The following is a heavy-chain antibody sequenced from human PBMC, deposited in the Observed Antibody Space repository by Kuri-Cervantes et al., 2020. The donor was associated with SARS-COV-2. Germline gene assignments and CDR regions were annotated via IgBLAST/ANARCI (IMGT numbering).Heavy chain of an antibody. V-gene: IGHV4-59*08. CDR1: GGSISSYY. CDR3: ARHLRLLDYYFDY. J-gene: IGHJ4*02. Sequence: GSLRLSCTVSGGSISSYYWSWIRQPPGKGLEWIGYIYYSGSTNYNPSLKSRVTISVDTSKNQFSPKLSSVTAADTAVYYCARHLRLLDYYFDYWGQGTLVTVSS. CDR2: IYYSGST. D-gene: IGHD2-15*01.